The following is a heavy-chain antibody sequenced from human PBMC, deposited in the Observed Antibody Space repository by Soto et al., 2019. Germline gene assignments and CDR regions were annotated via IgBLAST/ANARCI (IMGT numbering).Heavy chain of an antibody. CDR1: GYSFTSYW. CDR3: ARVIAAAGTFDY. V-gene: IGHV5-51*01. J-gene: IGHJ4*02. D-gene: IGHD6-13*01. Sequence: LGESLKISCXGSGYSFTSYWIGWVRQMPGKGLEWVGIIYPGDSDTRYSPSFQGQVTISADKPISTAYLQWSSLKASDTAMYYCARVIAAAGTFDYWGQGTLVTVSS. CDR2: IYPGDSDT.